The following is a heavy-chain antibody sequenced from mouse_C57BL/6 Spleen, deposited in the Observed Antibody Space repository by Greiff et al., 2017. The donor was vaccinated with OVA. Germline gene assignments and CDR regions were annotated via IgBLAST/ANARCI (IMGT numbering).Heavy chain of an antibody. CDR2: IDPSDSET. V-gene: IGHV1-52*01. D-gene: IGHD1-1*01. Sequence: QVQLQQPGAELVRPGSSVKLSCKASGYTFTSYWMHWVKQRPIQGLEWIGNIDPSDSETHYNQKFKDKATLTVDKSSSTAYMQLSSMPSEDSAVDDCAIHYCGSSDWYWDDWGTGTTVTVSS. CDR3: AIHYCGSSDWYWDD. J-gene: IGHJ1*03. CDR1: GYTFTSYW.